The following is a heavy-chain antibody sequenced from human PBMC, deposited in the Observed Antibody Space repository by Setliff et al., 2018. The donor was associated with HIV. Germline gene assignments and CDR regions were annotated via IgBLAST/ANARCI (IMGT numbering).Heavy chain of an antibody. J-gene: IGHJ4*02. CDR1: GGSFSGYY. Sequence: LSLTCAVYGGSFSGYYWSWIRQPPGKGLEWIGEIDHSGSTNYNPSLKSRVTISVDTSKNQFSLKLSSVTAADTAVYYCARQRPGGDYGYWGQGTLVTVSS. CDR3: ARQRPGGDYGY. CDR2: IDHSGST. V-gene: IGHV4-34*01. D-gene: IGHD4-17*01.